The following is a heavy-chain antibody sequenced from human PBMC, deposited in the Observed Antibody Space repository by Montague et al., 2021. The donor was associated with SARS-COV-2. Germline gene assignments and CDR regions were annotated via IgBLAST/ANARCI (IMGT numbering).Heavy chain of an antibody. CDR3: ARVGGNYHYYFDY. D-gene: IGHD3-22*01. CDR1: DGSINNYY. J-gene: IGHJ4*02. V-gene: IGHV4-59*12. Sequence: SETLSLTCTVSDGSINNYYWSWIRQPPGKGLEWIGDIYYSGSTNYNPSLKSRVTISVDTSKNQFSLRLSSVTAADTAVYFCARVGGNYHYYFDYWGLGTLVTVSS. CDR2: IYYSGST.